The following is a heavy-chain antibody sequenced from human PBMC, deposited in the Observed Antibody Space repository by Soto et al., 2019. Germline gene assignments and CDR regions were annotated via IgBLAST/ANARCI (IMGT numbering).Heavy chain of an antibody. D-gene: IGHD5-12*01. CDR3: ARDLDIVATGPHDYFDY. Sequence: PGGSLRLSCAASGFIFSSYAMNWVRQAPGKGLEWVSSISSSSSYIYYADSVKGRFTISRDNAKNSLYLQMNSLRAEDTAVYYYARDLDIVATGPHDYFDYWGQGTLVTVSS. V-gene: IGHV3-21*01. CDR1: GFIFSSYA. CDR2: ISSSSSYI. J-gene: IGHJ4*02.